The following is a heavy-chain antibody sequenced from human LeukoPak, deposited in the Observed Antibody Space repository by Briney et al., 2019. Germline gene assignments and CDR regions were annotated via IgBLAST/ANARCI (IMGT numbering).Heavy chain of an antibody. D-gene: IGHD3-10*02. CDR1: GFTFSSYW. CDR2: INSDGSST. CDR3: AKEIIDYVREYYFDY. Sequence: GGSLRLSCAASGFTFSSYWMHWVRQAPGKGLVWVSRINSDGSSTSYADSVKGRFTISRDNAKNTLYLQMNSLRAEDTAVYYCAKEIIDYVREYYFDYWGQGTLVTVSS. V-gene: IGHV3-74*01. J-gene: IGHJ4*02.